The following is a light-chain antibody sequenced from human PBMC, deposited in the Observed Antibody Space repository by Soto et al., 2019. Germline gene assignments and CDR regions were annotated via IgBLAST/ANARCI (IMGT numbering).Light chain of an antibody. V-gene: IGKV3-20*01. CDR2: GES. Sequence: EIVLTQSPGTLSLSPGDRATLSCRASQSVTGTYLAWYQHKPGQAPRLLIYGESIRATGIPDRFSGSGSGTDVTLTISRREPEDFAVYYCQQYGSPLWTFGQGTKVEI. CDR1: QSVTGTY. J-gene: IGKJ1*01. CDR3: QQYGSPLWT.